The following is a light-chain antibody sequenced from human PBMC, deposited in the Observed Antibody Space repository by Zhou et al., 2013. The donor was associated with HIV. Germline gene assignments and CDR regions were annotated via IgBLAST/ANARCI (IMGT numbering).Light chain of an antibody. J-gene: IGKJ4*01. CDR3: QHFSTSPLT. V-gene: IGKV1-8*01. CDR2: GAS. Sequence: AIRITQSPSSLSASTGDRVIITCRASQNIGSHLAWYQQKPGKAPNLLIYGASTLKSGVPSRFSGGGSGTDFTLTISCLQSEDFATYYCQHFSTSPLTFGGGRKWRSN. CDR1: QNIGSH.